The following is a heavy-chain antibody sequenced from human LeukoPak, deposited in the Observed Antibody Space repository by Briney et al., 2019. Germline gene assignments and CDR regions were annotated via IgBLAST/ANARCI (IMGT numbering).Heavy chain of an antibody. CDR1: GFTFSSYG. V-gene: IGHV3-30*18. CDR2: TSYDGSNK. J-gene: IGHJ4*02. D-gene: IGHD3-22*01. Sequence: GRSLRLSCAASGFTFSSYGMHWVRQAPGKGLEWVAVTSYDGSNKYYADSVKGRFSISRDNSKNTLYLQMNGLRAEDTAVYYCAKGGESSGYYGGPDYWGQGILVTVSS. CDR3: AKGGESSGYYGGPDY.